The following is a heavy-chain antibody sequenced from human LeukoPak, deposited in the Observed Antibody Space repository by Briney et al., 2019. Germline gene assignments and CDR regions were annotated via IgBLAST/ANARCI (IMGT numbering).Heavy chain of an antibody. CDR3: AKAVRPGNIVVVVAATGY. CDR2: ISGSGGST. V-gene: IGHV3-23*01. J-gene: IGHJ4*02. D-gene: IGHD2-15*01. CDR1: RFTFSNYA. Sequence: GGSLRLSCAASRFTFSNYAMSWVRQAPGKGLERVSAISGSGGSTYYADSVKGQFTISRDNSKNTLYLQMNSLRAEDTAVYYCAKAVRPGNIVVVVAATGYWGQGTLVTVSS.